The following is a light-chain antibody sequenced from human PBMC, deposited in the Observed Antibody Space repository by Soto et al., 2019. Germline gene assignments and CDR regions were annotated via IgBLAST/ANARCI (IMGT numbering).Light chain of an antibody. CDR1: QDISKY. CDR3: QQYDSFPRT. V-gene: IGKV1-33*01. J-gene: IGKJ2*01. Sequence: DILMTQSPSSLSPSVGDRVTITCQASQDISKYLNWYQQKPGTPPKLLIYHSSNLETGDPSRFSGSGSGTHIILTISSLQPEDIEAYFCQQYDSFPRTFSQGTKLDLK. CDR2: HSS.